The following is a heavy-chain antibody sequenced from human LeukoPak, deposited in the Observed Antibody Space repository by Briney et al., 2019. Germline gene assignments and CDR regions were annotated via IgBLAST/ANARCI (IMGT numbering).Heavy chain of an antibody. CDR2: ISYDGSNK. CDR3: ARDGRILTGPAPYYYGMDV. CDR1: GFTFSSYG. J-gene: IGHJ6*02. D-gene: IGHD3-9*01. Sequence: PGGSLRLSCAASGFTFSSYGMHWVRQAPGKGLEWVAVISYDGSNKYYADSVKGRFTISRDNSKNTLYLQMNSLRAEDTAVYYCARDGRILTGPAPYYYGMDVWGQGTTVTVSS. V-gene: IGHV3-30*03.